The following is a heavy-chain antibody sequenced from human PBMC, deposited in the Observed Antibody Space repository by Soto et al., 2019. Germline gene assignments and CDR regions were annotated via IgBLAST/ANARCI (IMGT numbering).Heavy chain of an antibody. Sequence: GGSLRLSCAASGFTFSSYGMHWVRQAPGKGLEWVAVISYDGSNKYYADSVKGRFTISRDNSKNTLYLQMNSLRAEDTAVYYCAKVPAYWYFDLWGRGTLVTVSS. J-gene: IGHJ2*01. CDR2: ISYDGSNK. CDR1: GFTFSSYG. V-gene: IGHV3-30*18. CDR3: AKVPAYWYFDL.